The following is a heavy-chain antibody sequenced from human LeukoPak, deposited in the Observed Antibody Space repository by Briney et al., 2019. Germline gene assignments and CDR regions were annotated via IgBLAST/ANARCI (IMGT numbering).Heavy chain of an antibody. CDR2: MNPNSGNT. CDR3: ARASRWGNYYYYYYGMDV. CDR1: GYTFTSYD. V-gene: IGHV1-8*01. D-gene: IGHD6-13*01. J-gene: IGHJ6*02. Sequence: ASVEVSCKASGYTFTSYDINWVRQATGQGLEWMGWMNPNSGNTGYAQKFQGRVTMTRNTSISTAYMELSSLRSEDTAVYYCARASRWGNYYYYYYGMDVWGQGTTVTVSS.